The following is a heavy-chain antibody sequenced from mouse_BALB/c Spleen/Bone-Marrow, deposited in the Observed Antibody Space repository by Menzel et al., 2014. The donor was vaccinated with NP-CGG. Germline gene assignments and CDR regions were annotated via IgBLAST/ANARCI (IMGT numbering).Heavy chain of an antibody. Sequence: EVMLVESGGGLVKPGGSLKLSCAASGFTFSDYYMYWVRQTPEKRLEWVATTSDGGSYTYYPDSVKGRFTISRDNAKNNLYLQMSSLKSEDTAMYCCARGSSYFDYWGQGTTLTVSS. V-gene: IGHV5-4*02. CDR2: TSDGGSYT. CDR1: GFTFSDYY. J-gene: IGHJ2*01. D-gene: IGHD1-1*01. CDR3: ARGSSYFDY.